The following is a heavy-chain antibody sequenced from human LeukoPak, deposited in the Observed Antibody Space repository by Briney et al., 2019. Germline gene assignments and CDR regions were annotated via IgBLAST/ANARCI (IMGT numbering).Heavy chain of an antibody. CDR2: ISSSSNYI. J-gene: IGHJ4*02. Sequence: GGSLRLSCAASGFTFSSYSMNWVRQAPGKGLEWVSSISSSSNYINYADSLKGRFTISRDNAKKSLYLQMNSLRAEDTAVYYCASGTGYTSGCFDYWGQGTLVTVSS. CDR1: GFTFSSYS. V-gene: IGHV3-21*01. D-gene: IGHD6-19*01. CDR3: ASGTGYTSGCFDY.